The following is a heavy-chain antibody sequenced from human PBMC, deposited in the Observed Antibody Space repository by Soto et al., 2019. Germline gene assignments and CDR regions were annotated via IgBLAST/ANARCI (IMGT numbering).Heavy chain of an antibody. CDR2: MNPNSGNT. J-gene: IGHJ4*02. Sequence: ASVKVSCKASGYTFTSYDINWVRQATGQGLEWMGWMNPNSGNTGYAQKFQGRVTMTRNTSISTAYMELSSLRSEDTAVYYCARVTYYDILTGYSYFDYWGQGTLVTVSS. CDR1: GYTFTSYD. D-gene: IGHD3-9*01. CDR3: ARVTYYDILTGYSYFDY. V-gene: IGHV1-8*01.